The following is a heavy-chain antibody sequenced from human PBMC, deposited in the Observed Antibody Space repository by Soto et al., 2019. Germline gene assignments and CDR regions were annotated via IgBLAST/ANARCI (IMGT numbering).Heavy chain of an antibody. Sequence: EVQLLESGGGLVQPGGSLRLSCAASGFTFSSYAMTWVRQAPGKGLNWVSLISGNSATTYFADSVKGRFTISRDNSKSTPYLQMNSLRAEDTAVYYCARASSISWGVFDYWGQGTLITVSS. J-gene: IGHJ4*02. CDR1: GFTFSSYA. CDR3: ARASSISWGVFDY. CDR2: ISGNSATT. D-gene: IGHD6-13*01. V-gene: IGHV3-23*01.